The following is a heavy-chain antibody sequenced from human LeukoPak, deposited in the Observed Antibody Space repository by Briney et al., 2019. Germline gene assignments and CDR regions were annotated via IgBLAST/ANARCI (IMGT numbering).Heavy chain of an antibody. CDR2: ISGRGGST. CDR3: AKYTGRRAFDM. J-gene: IGHJ3*02. D-gene: IGHD7-27*01. CDR1: GLTFSSFA. V-gene: IGHV3-23*01. Sequence: GGSLRLSCVVSGLTFSSFAMSWVRQAPGKGLEWVSAISGRGGSTYYVDSVKGRITISRDNSKNTLYLQMNSLRAEDTAVYYCAKYTGRRAFDMWGQGTMVTVSS.